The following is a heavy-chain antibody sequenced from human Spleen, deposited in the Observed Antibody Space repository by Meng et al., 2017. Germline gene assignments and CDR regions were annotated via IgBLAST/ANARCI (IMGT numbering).Heavy chain of an antibody. D-gene: IGHD6-19*01. V-gene: IGHV3-33*01. Sequence: GESLKISCAASGFTFSSYGMHWVRQAPGKGLEWVAVIWYDGSNKYYAESVKGRFTISRDNSKNTLYLQMNSLRAEDSALYYCARDLLYNSGRYFTFHNDAFDIWGQGTLVTVSS. CDR3: ARDLLYNSGRYFTFHNDAFDI. CDR1: GFTFSSYG. CDR2: IWYDGSNK. J-gene: IGHJ3*02.